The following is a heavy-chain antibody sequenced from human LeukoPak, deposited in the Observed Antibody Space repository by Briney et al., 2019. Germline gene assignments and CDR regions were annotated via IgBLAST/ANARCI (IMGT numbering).Heavy chain of an antibody. V-gene: IGHV1-46*01. J-gene: IGHJ5*02. CDR3: ARDLVGGAGTDWFDP. Sequence: ASVKVSCKASGYTFTGYYMHWVRQAPGQGLEWMGIINPSGGSTSYAQKFQGRVTMTRDTSTSTVYMELSSLRSEDTAVYYCARDLVGGAGTDWFDPWGQGTLVTVSS. CDR2: INPSGGST. D-gene: IGHD6-19*01. CDR1: GYTFTGYY.